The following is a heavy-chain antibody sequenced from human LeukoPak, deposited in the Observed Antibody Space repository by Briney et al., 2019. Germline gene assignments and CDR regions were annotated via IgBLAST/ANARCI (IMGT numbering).Heavy chain of an antibody. CDR2: IYYSGST. CDR3: ARDGLSGYVYDY. D-gene: IGHD5-12*01. Sequence: SQTLSLTCTVSGGSISSGDYYWSWIRLPPGKGLEWIGYIYYSGSTYYNPSLKSRVTISVDTSKNQFSLKLSSVTAADTAVYYCARDGLSGYVYDYWGQGTLVTVSS. V-gene: IGHV4-30-4*08. CDR1: GGSISSGDYY. J-gene: IGHJ4*02.